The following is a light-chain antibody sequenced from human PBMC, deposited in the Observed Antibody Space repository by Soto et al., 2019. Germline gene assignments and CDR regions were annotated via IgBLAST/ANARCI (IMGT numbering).Light chain of an antibody. CDR3: QQYNSYWT. V-gene: IGKV1-5*03. Sequence: DMKITQSPSTLSASVGDRVTITCRASQSISSWLAWYQQKPGKAPKLLIYKASSLESGVPSRFSGSGSGTEFTLSISSLQPDDFATYYCQQYNSYWTFGQGTKVEIK. CDR2: KAS. CDR1: QSISSW. J-gene: IGKJ1*01.